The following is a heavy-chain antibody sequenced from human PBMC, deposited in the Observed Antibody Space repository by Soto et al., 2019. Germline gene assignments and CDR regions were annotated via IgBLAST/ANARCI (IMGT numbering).Heavy chain of an antibody. V-gene: IGHV4-59*12. CDR1: GGSISSYY. CDR2: IYYSGST. Sequence: SETLSLTCTVSGGSISSYYWSWIRQPPGKGLEWIGYIYYSGSTNYNPSLKSRVTISVDTSKNQFSLKLSSVTAADTAVYYCARAFSSYLRWFDPWGQGTLVTVSS. D-gene: IGHD6-6*01. J-gene: IGHJ5*02. CDR3: ARAFSSYLRWFDP.